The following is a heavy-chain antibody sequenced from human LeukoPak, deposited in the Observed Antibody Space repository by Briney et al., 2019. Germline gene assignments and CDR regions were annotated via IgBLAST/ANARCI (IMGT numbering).Heavy chain of an antibody. Sequence: SETLSLTCTVSGDSISNYYWSWIRQPPGKGLEWIGEINHSGSTNYDPSLKSRVTISVDTSKNQFSLKLSSVTAEDTGVYYCARGTTGGVDGIFSYYFDNWGQGTLVTVSS. CDR2: INHSGST. J-gene: IGHJ4*02. CDR1: GDSISNYY. V-gene: IGHV4-34*01. CDR3: ARGTTGGVDGIFSYYFDN. D-gene: IGHD6-19*01.